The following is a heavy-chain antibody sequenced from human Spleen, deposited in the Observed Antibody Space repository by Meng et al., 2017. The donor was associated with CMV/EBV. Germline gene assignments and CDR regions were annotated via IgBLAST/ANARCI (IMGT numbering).Heavy chain of an antibody. CDR3: ARVQRDFWSGYLAI. V-gene: IGHV6-1*01. J-gene: IGHJ4*02. CDR2: TYYRSKWYN. D-gene: IGHD3-3*01. CDR1: GDSVSSNSAA. Sequence: HVHLQQSGPGLVKPSQTLSLTCAIAGDSVSSNSAAWNWIRQSPSRGLEWLGRTYYRSKWYNDYAVSVKSRITINPDTSKNQFSLQLNSVTPEDTAVYYCARVQRDFWSGYLAIWGQGTLVTVSS.